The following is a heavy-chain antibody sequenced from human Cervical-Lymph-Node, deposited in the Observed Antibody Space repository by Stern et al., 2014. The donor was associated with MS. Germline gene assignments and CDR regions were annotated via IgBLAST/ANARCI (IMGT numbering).Heavy chain of an antibody. CDR2: VSPSSETT. CDR3: ARDIAAAATGFDY. CDR1: GYILTNHY. V-gene: IGHV1-46*01. J-gene: IGHJ4*02. Sequence: VQLVQSGAEVKKPGTSVRVSCKASGYILTNHYINWVRQAPGQGLEWMGIVSPSSETTAYSQRFQGRVTMTRDTSTRTFYMDLSSLTSDDTAVYFCARDIAAAATGFDYWGQGTLVTVSS. D-gene: IGHD6-13*01.